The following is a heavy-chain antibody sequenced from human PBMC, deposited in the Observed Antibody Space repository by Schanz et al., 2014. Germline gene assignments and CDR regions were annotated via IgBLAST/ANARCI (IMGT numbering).Heavy chain of an antibody. J-gene: IGHJ4*02. D-gene: IGHD2-21*01. CDR2: IKQDGSEK. V-gene: IGHV3-7*01. CDR3: ARGRSLGWCDY. CDR1: GFAFTNAW. Sequence: EVQLVESGGGLVQPGGSLRLSCAASGFAFTNAWMSWVRQAPGKGLEWVANIKQDGSEKYYVDSVKGRFTFSRDNAKNSLYLQMNSLRAEDTAVYYCARGRSLGWCDYWGQGTLVTVSS.